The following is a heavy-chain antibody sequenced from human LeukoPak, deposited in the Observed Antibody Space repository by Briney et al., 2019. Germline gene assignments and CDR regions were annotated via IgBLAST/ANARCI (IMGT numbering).Heavy chain of an antibody. CDR1: GYTFTSYG. J-gene: IGHJ5*02. D-gene: IGHD2-2*02. CDR3: ARGLVPAAICWWFDP. V-gene: IGHV1-18*01. CDR2: IGAYNGNT. Sequence: ASVKVSCKASGYTFTSYGISWERQAPGQGLEWMGWIGAYNGNTNYAQKLQGRVTMTTDTSTSTAYMELRSLRSDDTAVYYCARGLVPAAICWWFDPWGQGTLVTVSS.